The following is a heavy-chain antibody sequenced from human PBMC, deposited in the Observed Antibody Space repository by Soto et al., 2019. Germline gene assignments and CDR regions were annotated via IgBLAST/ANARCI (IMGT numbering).Heavy chain of an antibody. D-gene: IGHD2-2*01. J-gene: IGHJ4*02. CDR1: GGSISSYY. CDR2: INHSGST. Sequence: SETLSLTCTVSGGSISSYYWSWIRQPPGTGLEWIGEINHSGSTNYNPSLKSRVTISVDTSKNQFSLKLTSVTAADTAVHYCARDVGSSHGPGHPHYFDYWGQGTLVTVSS. V-gene: IGHV4-34*01. CDR3: ARDVGSSHGPGHPHYFDY.